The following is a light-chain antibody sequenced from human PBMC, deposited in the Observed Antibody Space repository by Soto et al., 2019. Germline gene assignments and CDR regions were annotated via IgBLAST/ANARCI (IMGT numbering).Light chain of an antibody. V-gene: IGKV1-5*01. CDR3: QQYNSYSPET. CDR1: QTITNW. CDR2: AAS. J-gene: IGKJ1*01. Sequence: DIQMTQSPSILSASVGDRVTITCRSSQTITNWLAWYQQKPGKAPRLLIYAASSLQSGVPSRFSGSGSGTEFTLTISSLQPDDFATYYCQQYNSYSPETFGQGTKVDIK.